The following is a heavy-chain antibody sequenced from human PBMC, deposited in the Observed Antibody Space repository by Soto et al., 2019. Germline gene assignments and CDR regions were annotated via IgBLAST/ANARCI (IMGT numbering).Heavy chain of an antibody. CDR3: VRSPALSSGWYTGILGTDYYYGMDV. J-gene: IGHJ6*02. D-gene: IGHD6-19*01. CDR2: IRSKAYGGTI. V-gene: IGHV3-49*03. Sequence: GGSLRLSCTASGFTFGDYAMSWFRQAPGKGLEWVGFIRSKAYGGTIEYAASVKGRFTISRDDSKSIAYLQMNSLKTEDTAVYYCVRSPALSSGWYTGILGTDYYYGMDVWGQGTTVTVSS. CDR1: GFTFGDYA.